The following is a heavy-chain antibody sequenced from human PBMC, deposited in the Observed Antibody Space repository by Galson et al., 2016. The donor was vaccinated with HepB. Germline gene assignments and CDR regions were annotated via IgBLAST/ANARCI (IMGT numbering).Heavy chain of an antibody. Sequence: SLRLSCATSGITFSNYDMHWVRQGPGKGLEWVSLIREDGNTKYYRDSVKGRFTISRDTSKNTLYLEMSSLPPEDTAIYYCARRVPVPGIGRVGLPDFWGQGTLVTVSS. CDR1: GITFSNYD. CDR3: ARRVPVPGIGRVGLPDF. J-gene: IGHJ4*02. D-gene: IGHD6-19*01. CDR2: IREDGNTK. V-gene: IGHV3-33*01.